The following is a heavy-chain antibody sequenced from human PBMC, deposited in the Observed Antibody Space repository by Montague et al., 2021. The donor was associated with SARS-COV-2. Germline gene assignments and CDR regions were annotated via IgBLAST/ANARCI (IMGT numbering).Heavy chain of an antibody. CDR2: ISSSSYI. D-gene: IGHD3-22*01. CDR3: ARSTHYYDSSGYFDY. CDR1: GFTFSSYS. V-gene: IGHV3-21*01. J-gene: IGHJ4*02. Sequence: SLRLSCAASGFTFSSYSMNWVRQAPGKGLEWVSSISSSSYIYCADSVKGRFTISRDNAKNSLYLQMNSLRAEDTAVYYCARSTHYYDSSGYFDYWGQGTLVTVSS.